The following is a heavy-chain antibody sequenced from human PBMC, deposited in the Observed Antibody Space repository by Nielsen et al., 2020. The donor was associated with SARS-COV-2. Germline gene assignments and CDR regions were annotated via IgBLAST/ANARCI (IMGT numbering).Heavy chain of an antibody. V-gene: IGHV3-20*04. CDR3: ARDPSRPEQPQLDY. Sequence: GESLKISCAASGFTFDDYVMSWVRQAPGKGLEWVSGINWNGGSTGYADSVKGRFTISRDNAKNSLYLQMNSLRAEDTAVYYCARDPSRPEQPQLDYWGQGTLVTVSS. D-gene: IGHD1-14*01. J-gene: IGHJ4*02. CDR1: GFTFDDYV. CDR2: INWNGGST.